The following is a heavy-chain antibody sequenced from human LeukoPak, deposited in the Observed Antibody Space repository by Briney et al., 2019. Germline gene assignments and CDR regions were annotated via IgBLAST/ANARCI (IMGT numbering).Heavy chain of an antibody. V-gene: IGHV1-18*04. CDR2: ISAYNGNT. CDR3: ARDRTVAAAGMLAGMDV. CDR1: RYTFTSYG. J-gene: IGHJ6*04. Sequence: GASVKVSCKASRYTFTSYGISWVRQAPGQGLEWMGWISAYNGNTNYAQKLQGRVTMTTDTSTSTAYMELRSLRSDDTAVYYCARDRTVAAAGMLAGMDVWGKGTTVTVSS. D-gene: IGHD6-13*01.